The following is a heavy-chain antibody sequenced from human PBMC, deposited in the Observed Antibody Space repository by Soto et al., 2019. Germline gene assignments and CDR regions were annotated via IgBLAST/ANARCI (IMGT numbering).Heavy chain of an antibody. Sequence: GGSLRLSCAASGFTFSSYAMSWVRQAPGKGLEWVSAISGSGGSTYYADSVKGRFTISRDNSKNTLYLQMNSLRAEDTAVYYCAKLLVVVVAADGRFDYWGQGTLVTVSS. V-gene: IGHV3-23*01. CDR3: AKLLVVVVAADGRFDY. CDR1: GFTFSSYA. CDR2: ISGSGGST. J-gene: IGHJ4*02. D-gene: IGHD2-15*01.